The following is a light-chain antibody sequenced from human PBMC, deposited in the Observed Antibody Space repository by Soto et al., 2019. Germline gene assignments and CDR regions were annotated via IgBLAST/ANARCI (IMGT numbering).Light chain of an antibody. J-gene: IGKJ1*01. Sequence: EIVLTQSPATLSLSPGERATLSCRASQSVNSYLAWYQQKPGQAPRLLFYDALNRATGIPARFSGSGSGTDFTLTIDSLEPEDFAVYYCQQRSDWPPWTFGQGTRVEIK. V-gene: IGKV3-11*01. CDR2: DAL. CDR3: QQRSDWPPWT. CDR1: QSVNSY.